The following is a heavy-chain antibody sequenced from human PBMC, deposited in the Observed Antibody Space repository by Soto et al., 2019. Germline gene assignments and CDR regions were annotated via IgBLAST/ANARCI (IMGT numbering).Heavy chain of an antibody. CDR2: IIPIFGTA. D-gene: IGHD3-10*01. J-gene: IGHJ6*02. V-gene: IGHV1-69*06. CDR3: ARDVPPFGERSRYYCYYGMDV. Sequence: QVQLVQSGAEVKKPGSSVKVSCKASGGTFSSYAISWVRQAPGQGLEWMGGIIPIFGTANYAQKLQGRVRITADKFTSTAYMELSSLRSEDTPVYYCARDVPPFGERSRYYCYYGMDVWGQGNTGTVSS. CDR1: GGTFSSYA.